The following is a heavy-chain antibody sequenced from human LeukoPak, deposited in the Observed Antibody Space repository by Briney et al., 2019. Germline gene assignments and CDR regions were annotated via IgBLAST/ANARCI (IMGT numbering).Heavy chain of an antibody. D-gene: IGHD5-18*01. CDR1: GGSISSGGYY. CDR3: ARGAWIQLWLGGWQQLPFDY. CDR2: IYYSGST. Sequence: PSQTLSLTCTVSGGSISSGGYYWSWIRQHPGKGLEWIGYIYYSGSTYYNPSLKSRVTISVDTSKNQFSLKLSSVTAADTAVYYCARGAWIQLWLGGWQQLPFDYWGQGTLVTVSS. V-gene: IGHV4-31*03. J-gene: IGHJ4*02.